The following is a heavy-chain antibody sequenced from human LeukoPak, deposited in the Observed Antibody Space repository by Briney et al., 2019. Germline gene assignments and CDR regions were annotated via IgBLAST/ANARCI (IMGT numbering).Heavy chain of an antibody. V-gene: IGHV4-4*07. Sequence: SETLSLTCTVSGGSISSYYWSWIRQPAGKGLEWIGRIYTSGSTYYNPSLKSRVTMSVDTSKNQFSLKLSSVTAADTAVYYCARDWEYSSSSGYYYYYYYMDVWGKGTTVTVSS. CDR3: ARDWEYSSSSGYYYYYYYMDV. CDR1: GGSISSYY. D-gene: IGHD6-6*01. CDR2: IYTSGST. J-gene: IGHJ6*03.